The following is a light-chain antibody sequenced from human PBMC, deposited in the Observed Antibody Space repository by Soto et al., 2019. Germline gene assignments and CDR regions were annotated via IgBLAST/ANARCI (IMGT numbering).Light chain of an antibody. CDR2: AAS. J-gene: IGKJ2*01. CDR1: QGIRND. V-gene: IGKV1-6*01. CDR3: QQYNNWPPYT. Sequence: AIQMTQSPSSLSASVGDRVTITCRASQGIRNDLDWFQQKPGKAPKLLIYAASNLQSGVPARFSGSGSGTDFTLTISSLQPEDFATYYCQQYNNWPPYTFGQGTK.